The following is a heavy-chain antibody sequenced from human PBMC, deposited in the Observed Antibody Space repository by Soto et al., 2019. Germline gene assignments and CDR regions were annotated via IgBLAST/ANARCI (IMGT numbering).Heavy chain of an antibody. CDR3: AREKLLWFGELLERGYFDY. J-gene: IGHJ4*02. CDR1: GFTFSSYA. V-gene: IGHV3-30-3*01. Sequence: GGSLRLSCAASGFTFSSYAMHWVRQAPGKGLEWVAVISYDGSNKYYADSVKGRFTISRDNSKNTLYLQMNSLRAEDTAVYYCAREKLLWFGELLERGYFDYWGQGTLVTVSS. CDR2: ISYDGSNK. D-gene: IGHD3-10*01.